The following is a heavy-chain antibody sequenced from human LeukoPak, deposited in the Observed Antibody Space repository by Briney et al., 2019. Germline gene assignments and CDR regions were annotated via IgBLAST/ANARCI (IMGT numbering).Heavy chain of an antibody. Sequence: PSEALSLTCIVSGTSVNNYYWSWIRQPSGKGHEWIGRIYSSGSTNYNLSLTSRVSISVDKSKNQVSLKLESVTAADTAVYYCARERVGYDTSGRGPRFDSWGQGTLVTVSS. D-gene: IGHD3-22*01. J-gene: IGHJ4*02. CDR3: ARERVGYDTSGRGPRFDS. CDR2: IYSSGST. CDR1: GTSVNNYY. V-gene: IGHV4-4*07.